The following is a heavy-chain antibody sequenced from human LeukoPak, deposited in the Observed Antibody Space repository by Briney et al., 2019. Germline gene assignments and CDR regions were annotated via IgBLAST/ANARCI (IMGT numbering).Heavy chain of an antibody. CDR3: AKDPYNWNDDDAFDI. Sequence: GGSLRLSSAASGFTFSSYGMHWVRQAPGKGREWGAFIRYDGSNKYYADSVKGRFTISRDNSKNTLYLQMNSLRAEDTAVYYCAKDPYNWNDDDAFDIWGQGTMVTVSS. V-gene: IGHV3-30*02. J-gene: IGHJ3*02. D-gene: IGHD1-20*01. CDR2: IRYDGSNK. CDR1: GFTFSSYG.